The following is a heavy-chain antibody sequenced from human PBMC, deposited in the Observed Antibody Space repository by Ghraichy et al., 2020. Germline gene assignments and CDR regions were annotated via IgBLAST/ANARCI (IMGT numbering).Heavy chain of an antibody. J-gene: IGHJ6*04. D-gene: IGHD2-15*01. CDR2: MNPNSGNT. V-gene: IGHV1-8*01. Sequence: SVKVSCKASGYTFTNYDINWVRQATGQGLEWMGWMNPNSGNTGYAQKFQGRVTMSSNTSISTAYMELSSLTSEDTAVYYCARVSGCSGGTCYRMDVWGKGTTVTVSS. CDR3: ARVSGCSGGTCYRMDV. CDR1: GYTFTNYD.